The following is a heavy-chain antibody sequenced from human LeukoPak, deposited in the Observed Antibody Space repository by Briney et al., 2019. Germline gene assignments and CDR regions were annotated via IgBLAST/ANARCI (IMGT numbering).Heavy chain of an antibody. CDR2: INPNSGGT. D-gene: IGHD6-13*01. CDR3: ARDVIAAAGTYAFDI. V-gene: IGHV1-2*02. CDR1: GYTFTGYY. J-gene: IGHJ3*02. Sequence: GASVKVSCKASGYTFTGYYMHWVRQAPGQGLEWMGWINPNSGGTNYAQKFQGRVTMTRDTSIITAYMELSRLRSDDTAVYYCARDVIAAAGTYAFDIWGQGTMVTVSS.